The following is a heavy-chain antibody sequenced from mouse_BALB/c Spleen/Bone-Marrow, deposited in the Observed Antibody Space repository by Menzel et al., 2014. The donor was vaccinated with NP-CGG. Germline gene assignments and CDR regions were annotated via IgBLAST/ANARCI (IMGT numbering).Heavy chain of an antibody. D-gene: IGHD4-1*01. J-gene: IGHJ2*01. V-gene: IGHV5-17*02. Sequence: EVKLVESGGGLVQPGGSRKLSCAASGFTFSSFGMHWVRQTPEKGLEWVAYISSGSSTIYYADTVKGRFTISRDNPKNTLFLQVTSLRSGDTAMYYCTRGGNWDDFDYWGQGTTLTVSS. CDR2: ISSGSSTI. CDR3: TRGGNWDDFDY. CDR1: GFTFSSFG.